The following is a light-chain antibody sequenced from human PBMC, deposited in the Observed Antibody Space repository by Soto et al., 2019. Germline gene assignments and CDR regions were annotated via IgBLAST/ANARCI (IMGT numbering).Light chain of an antibody. CDR3: QQYVHWPPGT. V-gene: IGKV3-15*01. CDR2: DTS. CDR1: QSVSSS. J-gene: IGKJ1*01. Sequence: EIVVTQSPATLSVSPGERVTLSCRASQSVSSSVAWYQQRPGQAPRLLIYDTSTRAAGIVARFSGSGSGTEFTLTISSLQSEDFAVYYCQQYVHWPPGTFGQGTTVDIK.